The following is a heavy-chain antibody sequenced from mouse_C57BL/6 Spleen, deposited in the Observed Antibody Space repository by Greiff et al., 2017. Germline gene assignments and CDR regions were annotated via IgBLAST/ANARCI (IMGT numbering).Heavy chain of an antibody. Sequence: QVQLQQPGTELVKPGASVKLSCKASGYTFTSSWMHWVKQRPGQGLEWIGNINPSNGGTNYNEKFKSKATLTVDQSSSTAYMQLSSLTSEDSAVYYCARGGLHPYYFDYWGQGTTLTVSS. J-gene: IGHJ2*01. D-gene: IGHD2-2*01. CDR3: ARGGLHPYYFDY. CDR2: INPSNGGT. V-gene: IGHV1-53*01. CDR1: GYTFTSSW.